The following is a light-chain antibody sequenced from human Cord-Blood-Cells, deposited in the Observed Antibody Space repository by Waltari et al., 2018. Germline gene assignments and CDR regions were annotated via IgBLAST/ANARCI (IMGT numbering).Light chain of an antibody. Sequence: EIVMTQSPATLSVSPGERATLSCRASQSVSSNLAWYQQKPGQAPRLLIYGASTRATGIPARFSGSGSGTEFTLTISSLQSEDFAVYYCQQYNNWPILFGPDQSGYQT. CDR3: QQYNNWPIL. J-gene: IGKJ3*01. V-gene: IGKV3-15*01. CDR2: GAS. CDR1: QSVSSN.